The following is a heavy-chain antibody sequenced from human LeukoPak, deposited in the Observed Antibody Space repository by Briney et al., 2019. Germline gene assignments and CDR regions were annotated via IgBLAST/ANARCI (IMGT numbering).Heavy chain of an antibody. CDR3: ARHLVAELSSPFDC. J-gene: IGHJ3*01. CDR2: ICPRDSNV. CDR1: GYRFTTYL. D-gene: IGHD1-26*01. Sequence: GESLKISRQGSGYRFTTYLIGWVRQMPGKGLEWMGVICPRDSNVRYSPSFQGQVTISADQFIGTAYLQWSSLKASGTGLYYCARHLVAELSSPFDCWGQRLMVTVSS. V-gene: IGHV5-51*01.